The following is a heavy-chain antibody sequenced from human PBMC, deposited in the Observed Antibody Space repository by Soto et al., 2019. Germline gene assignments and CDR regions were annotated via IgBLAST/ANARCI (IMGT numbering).Heavy chain of an antibody. CDR3: TPDHGDIFATTYYYYYCIDV. Sequence: GGYLRLSCAAYGFTFSNAWMSWVRQAPGKGLEWVGRIKSKTDGGTTDYAAPVKGRFTISRDDSKNTLYLQMNSLKTEDTEVYYCTPDHGDIFATTYYYYYCIDVLGQGTPVTVS. CDR2: IKSKTDGGTT. CDR1: GFTFSNAW. J-gene: IGHJ6*02. V-gene: IGHV3-15*01. D-gene: IGHD5-12*01.